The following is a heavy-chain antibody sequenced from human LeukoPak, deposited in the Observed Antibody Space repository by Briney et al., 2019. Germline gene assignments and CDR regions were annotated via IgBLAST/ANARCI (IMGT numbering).Heavy chain of an antibody. CDR2: IYYSGST. CDR1: GGSISSGGYY. Sequence: SETLSLTCTVSGGSISSGGYYWSWIRQHPGKGLEWIGYIYYSGSTYYNPSLKSRVTISVDTSKNQFSPKLSSVTAADTAVYYCAREDYGDFKFDYWGQGTLVTVSS. CDR3: AREDYGDFKFDY. D-gene: IGHD4-17*01. J-gene: IGHJ4*02. V-gene: IGHV4-31*03.